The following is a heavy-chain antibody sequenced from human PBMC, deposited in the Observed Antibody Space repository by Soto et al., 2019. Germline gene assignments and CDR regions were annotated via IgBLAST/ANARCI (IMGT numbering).Heavy chain of an antibody. V-gene: IGHV1-18*01. CDR3: ARAYCISTSCYDNYYYYGMDV. CDR1: GYTFTSYG. J-gene: IGHJ6*02. D-gene: IGHD2-2*01. Sequence: QVQLVQSGAEVKKPGASVKVSCKASGYTFTSYGISWVRQAPGQGLEWMGWISAYNGNTNYAQKLQGRVTMTTDTSTSTAYMELRSLRSDDTAVYYCARAYCISTSCYDNYYYYGMDVWGQGTTVTISS. CDR2: ISAYNGNT.